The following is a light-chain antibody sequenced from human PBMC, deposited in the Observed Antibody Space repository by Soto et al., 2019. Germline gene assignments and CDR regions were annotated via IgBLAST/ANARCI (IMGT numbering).Light chain of an antibody. Sequence: EIVLTQSPATLSLSPGERATLSCRASQSVSSYLAWYQQKPGQAPRLLIYDASNRATGIPARFSGSGSGTDFTLTISSLEPEDFAVYYCQQRSNWPPQVTFGVGTKVEIK. J-gene: IGKJ4*01. CDR1: QSVSSY. CDR2: DAS. CDR3: QQRSNWPPQVT. V-gene: IGKV3-11*01.